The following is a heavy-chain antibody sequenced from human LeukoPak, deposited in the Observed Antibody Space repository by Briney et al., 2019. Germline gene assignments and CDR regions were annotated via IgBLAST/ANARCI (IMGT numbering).Heavy chain of an antibody. Sequence: GESLKISCKGSGYSFTSYWIGWVRQMPGKGLEWMGIIYPGDSDTRYSPSFQGQVTISADKSISTAYLQWSSLKASDPAMYYCARHEGDPGSVDTAMVSLDYWGQGTLVTVSS. CDR3: ARHEGDPGSVDTAMVSLDY. CDR2: IYPGDSDT. J-gene: IGHJ4*02. V-gene: IGHV5-51*01. CDR1: GYSFTSYW. D-gene: IGHD5-18*01.